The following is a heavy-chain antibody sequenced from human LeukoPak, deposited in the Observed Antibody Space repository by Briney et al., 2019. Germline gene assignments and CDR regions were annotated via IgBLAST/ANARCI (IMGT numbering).Heavy chain of an antibody. CDR2: MSPNSGDT. D-gene: IGHD7-27*01. CDR3: ARGPPNWGFDY. J-gene: IGHJ4*02. CDR1: GYTFTSYD. Sequence: ASVKVSCKASGYTFTSYDFNWVRQATGQRPEWMGWMSPNSGDTGYAQKFQDRVTMTRNTSISTAYMELSSLRSDDTAVYYCARGPPNWGFDYWGPGTLVTVSS. V-gene: IGHV1-8*01.